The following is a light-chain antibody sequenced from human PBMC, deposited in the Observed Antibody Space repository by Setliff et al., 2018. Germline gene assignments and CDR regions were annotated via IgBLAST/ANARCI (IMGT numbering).Light chain of an antibody. CDR1: SSNIGNNY. Sequence: GGRVTISCSGSSSNIGNNYVSWYQQLPGTAPKLLIYDNNKRPSGIPDRFSGSKSGTSATLGITGLQTGDEADYYCGTWDSSLSAVVVGGGTKVTVL. CDR3: GTWDSSLSAVV. J-gene: IGLJ2*01. CDR2: DNN. V-gene: IGLV1-51*01.